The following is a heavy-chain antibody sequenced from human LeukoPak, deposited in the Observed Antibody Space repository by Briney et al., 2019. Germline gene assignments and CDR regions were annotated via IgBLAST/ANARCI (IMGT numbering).Heavy chain of an antibody. CDR3: ARVGAYCGGDCYSWFDY. D-gene: IGHD2-21*02. Sequence: SETLSLTCTVSGYSISSGYYWGWIRQPPGKGLEWIGSIYHSGSTYYNPSLKSRVTISVDTSKNQFSLKLSSVTAADTAVYYCARVGAYCGGDCYSWFDYWGQGTLVTVSS. V-gene: IGHV4-38-2*02. CDR2: IYHSGST. J-gene: IGHJ4*02. CDR1: GYSISSGYY.